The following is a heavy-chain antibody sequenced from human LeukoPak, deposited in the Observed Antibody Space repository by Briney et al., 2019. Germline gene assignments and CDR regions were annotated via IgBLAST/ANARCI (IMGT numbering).Heavy chain of an antibody. CDR3: AQRQGPMSGDYDYFDP. J-gene: IGHJ5*02. Sequence: SETLSLTCTVSGGSVIDYYWSWLRQSPGQGLEWIAYIHGGGYTNYNPSLRSRVTISVDTSKKQFSLRMTSVTAAATAVYYCAQRQGPMSGDYDYFDPWGQGTLVTVSS. D-gene: IGHD5-12*01. V-gene: IGHV4-4*09. CDR2: IHGGGYT. CDR1: GGSVIDYY.